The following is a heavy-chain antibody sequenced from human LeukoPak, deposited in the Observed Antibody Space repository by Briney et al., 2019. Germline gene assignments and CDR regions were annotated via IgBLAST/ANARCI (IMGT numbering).Heavy chain of an antibody. CDR1: GGSISSFY. J-gene: IGHJ3*02. CDR2: IYYSGST. Sequence: PSETLSLTCTVSGGSISSFYWSWIRQPPGKGLEWIGYIYYSGSTNYNPSLKSRVTISVDTSKNQFSLRLSAVTAADTAVYYCVGTVVAPNAFDIWGQGTMVTVSS. V-gene: IGHV4-59*01. CDR3: VGTVVAPNAFDI. D-gene: IGHD3-22*01.